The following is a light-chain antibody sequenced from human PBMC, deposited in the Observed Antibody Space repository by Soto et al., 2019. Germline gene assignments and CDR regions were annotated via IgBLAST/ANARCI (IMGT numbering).Light chain of an antibody. CDR3: QQANSLPLT. CDR2: AAS. J-gene: IGKJ4*01. Sequence: DIQMTQSPSSVSASVGDRVTITCRASQGISRWLAWYQQKPWKAPKLLIYAASSLQSGVPSRFSGSGSGTDFTLTISSLQHEDFATYYCQQANSLPLTLGGGTTVEIK. CDR1: QGISRW. V-gene: IGKV1-12*01.